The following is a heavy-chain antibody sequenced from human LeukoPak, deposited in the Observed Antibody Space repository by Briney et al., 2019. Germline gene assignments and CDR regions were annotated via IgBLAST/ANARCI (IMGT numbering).Heavy chain of an antibody. CDR3: ARDFNRAFDI. D-gene: IGHD2/OR15-2a*01. CDR1: GFTFSSYA. Sequence: GGSLRLSCAASGFTFSSYAMTWVRQAPGKGLEWVSAISGSGGSTYYADSVKGRFTISRDNAKNSLYLQMNSLRAEDTAVYYCARDFNRAFDIWGQGTMVTVSS. CDR2: ISGSGGST. J-gene: IGHJ3*02. V-gene: IGHV3-23*01.